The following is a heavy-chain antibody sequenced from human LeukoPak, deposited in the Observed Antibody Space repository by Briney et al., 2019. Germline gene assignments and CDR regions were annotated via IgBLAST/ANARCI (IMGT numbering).Heavy chain of an antibody. D-gene: IGHD6-13*01. CDR1: GGTFSSYA. CDR3: ASRIGIAAAAFDP. J-gene: IGHJ5*02. Sequence: ASVKVSCKASGGTFSSYAISWVRQAPGQGLEWMGWINPNSGGTNYAQKFQGRVTMTRDTSISTAYMELSRLRSDDTAVYYCASRIGIAAAAFDPWGQGTLVTVSS. V-gene: IGHV1-2*02. CDR2: INPNSGGT.